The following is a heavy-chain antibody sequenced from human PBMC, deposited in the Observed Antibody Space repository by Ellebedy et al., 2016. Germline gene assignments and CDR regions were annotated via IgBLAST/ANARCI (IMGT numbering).Heavy chain of an antibody. CDR1: GYSFTSCW. J-gene: IGHJ3*02. CDR3: PFYGTEKNDAFDI. V-gene: IGHV5-51*06. Sequence: GESLKISCKAYGYSFTSCWIGWVRQMPGKGLDWMGIIYPGDSDTRYAPSFKGQVTISADTSLNTAYLQWSSLKAPATAIYYCPFYGTEKNDAFDIWGRGTMVTVSS. D-gene: IGHD2-8*02. CDR2: IYPGDSDT.